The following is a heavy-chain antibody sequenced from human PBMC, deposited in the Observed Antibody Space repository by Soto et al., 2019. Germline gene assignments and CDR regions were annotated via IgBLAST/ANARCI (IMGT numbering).Heavy chain of an antibody. CDR1: GFTFSNYA. CDR3: ARAREGY. Sequence: QVQLVESGGGVVQPGRSLRLSCAASGFTFSNYAMHWVRQAPGKGLEWVAVISYDGSNKYYADSVKGRFTISRDNSKNTLYLQMNSLRAEDTAVYYCARAREGYWGQGTLVTVSS. V-gene: IGHV3-30-3*01. J-gene: IGHJ4*02. CDR2: ISYDGSNK.